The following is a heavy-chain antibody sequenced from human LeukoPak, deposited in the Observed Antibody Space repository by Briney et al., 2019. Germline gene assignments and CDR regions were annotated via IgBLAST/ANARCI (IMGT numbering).Heavy chain of an antibody. V-gene: IGHV3-30-3*01. D-gene: IGHD3-22*01. Sequence: GRSLRLSCAASGFTFSSYAMHWVRQAPGKGLEWVAVISYDGSNKYYADSVKGRFTISRDNSKNTLYLQMNSLRAEDTAVYYCARAEITMGTYYYDSSGYYLFDYWGQGTLVTVSS. CDR1: GFTFSSYA. J-gene: IGHJ4*02. CDR3: ARAEITMGTYYYDSSGYYLFDY. CDR2: ISYDGSNK.